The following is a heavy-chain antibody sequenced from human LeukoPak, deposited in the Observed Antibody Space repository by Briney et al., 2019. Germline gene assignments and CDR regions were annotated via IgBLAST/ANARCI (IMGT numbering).Heavy chain of an antibody. CDR3: AKGGRLTSGIYYSFDS. D-gene: IGHD1-26*01. CDR1: GLIFSRFD. V-gene: IGHV3-23*01. CDR2: VSRSGGTT. Sequence: PGGSQRLPCATSGLIFSRFDMSWIRQAPGKGLEWVSAVSRSGGTTIYADSVKGRFTISRDNSKNTLYLQMNSLRVGDTAVYYCAKGGRLTSGIYYSFDSWGQGTLVTVSS. J-gene: IGHJ4*02.